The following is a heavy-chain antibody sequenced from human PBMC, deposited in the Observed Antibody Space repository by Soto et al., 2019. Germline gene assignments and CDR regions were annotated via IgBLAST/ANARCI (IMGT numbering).Heavy chain of an antibody. J-gene: IGHJ4*02. D-gene: IGHD3-3*01. CDR2: ISYDGSNK. CDR3: ARGDYDFWSGPDY. V-gene: IGHV3-30-3*01. Sequence: QVQLVESGGGVVQPGRSLRLSCAASGFTFSSYAMHWVRQAPGKGLEWVAVISYDGSNKYYADSVKGRFTISRDNSKNTLYLQMNSLRAEDTAVYYCARGDYDFWSGPDYWGQGTLVTVSP. CDR1: GFTFSSYA.